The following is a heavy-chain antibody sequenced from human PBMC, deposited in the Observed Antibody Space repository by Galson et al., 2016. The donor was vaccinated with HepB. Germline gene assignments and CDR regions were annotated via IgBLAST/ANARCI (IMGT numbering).Heavy chain of an antibody. D-gene: IGHD2-15*01. Sequence: SETLSLTCGVHGGSFNAYYWSWIRQTPGKGLEWIGEVNHSGNTKYNPSLKSRVTISVDKSKNQFSLKLTSMTAADTAVYYCAGVVVAATNWFDPWGQGTLVTVSS. CDR2: VNHSGNT. CDR3: AGVVVAATNWFDP. V-gene: IGHV4-34*01. J-gene: IGHJ5*02. CDR1: GGSFNAYY.